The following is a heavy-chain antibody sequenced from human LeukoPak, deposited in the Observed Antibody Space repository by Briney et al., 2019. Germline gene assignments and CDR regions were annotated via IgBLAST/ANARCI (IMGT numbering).Heavy chain of an antibody. D-gene: IGHD5-12*01. Sequence: PGGSLRLSCAASGFTFSGSAMHWVRQAPGKGLEWVSSISGSSSDIYYADSVKGRFTISRDNAKNSLYLQMNSLRPEDTALYYCATNGGGDSGYGNFDYWGQGTLVTVSS. V-gene: IGHV3-21*04. CDR1: GFTFSGSA. J-gene: IGHJ4*02. CDR3: ATNGGGDSGYGNFDY. CDR2: ISGSSSDI.